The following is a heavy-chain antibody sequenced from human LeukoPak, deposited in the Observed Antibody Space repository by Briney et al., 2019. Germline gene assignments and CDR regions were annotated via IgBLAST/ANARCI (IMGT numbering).Heavy chain of an antibody. CDR3: AKILSGTYSFDL. J-gene: IGHJ4*02. CDR2: ISGNSVTI. D-gene: IGHD1-26*01. V-gene: IGHV3-23*01. CDR1: GSTFSTYP. Sequence: GGSLRLSCTASGSTFSTYPMTWVRQAPGQGLEWVSAISGNSVTIYYADSVKGRFTISRDNSKNTLYLQMYSLRAEDTAVNYCAKILSGTYSFDLWGQGTLVTVSS.